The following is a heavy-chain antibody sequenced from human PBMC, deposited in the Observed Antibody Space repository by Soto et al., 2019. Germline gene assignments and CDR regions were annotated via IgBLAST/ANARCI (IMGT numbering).Heavy chain of an antibody. J-gene: IGHJ4*02. CDR3: EIEDPPRYVPRPLDY. V-gene: IGHV1-2*04. D-gene: IGHD5-12*01. Sequence: GAAVKVSWKASGDTFTGYYMHWVRQAPGQGLEWMGWIKTNSGGTNYAQKFPGWVTMTRETSLRTAYIELSRLRSDDTAVYYCEIEDPPRYVPRPLDYCGQGTLVTVYS. CDR1: GDTFTGYY. CDR2: IKTNSGGT.